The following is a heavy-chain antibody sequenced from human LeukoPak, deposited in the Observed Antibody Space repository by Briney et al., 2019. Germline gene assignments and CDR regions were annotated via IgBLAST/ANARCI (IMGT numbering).Heavy chain of an antibody. V-gene: IGHV4-59*01. D-gene: IGHD4-17*01. J-gene: IGHJ6*02. CDR2: IYYSGST. CDR1: GGSISSYY. CDR3: ARASGFYGVGYYGMDV. Sequence: SETLSLTCTVSGGSISSYYWSWIRQPPGKGLEWIGYIYYSGSTNYNPSLKSRVTISVDTSKNQFSLKLSSVTAADTAVYYRARASGFYGVGYYGMDVWGQGTTVTVSS.